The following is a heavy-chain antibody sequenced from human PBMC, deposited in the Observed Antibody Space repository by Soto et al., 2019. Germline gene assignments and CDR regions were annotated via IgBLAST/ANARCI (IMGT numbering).Heavy chain of an antibody. D-gene: IGHD1-1*01. CDR2: SSSGGSST. J-gene: IGHJ4*02. CDR3: ARSRVAGWNPFDC. Sequence: PGGSLRLSCAASGFSFSSLGMNWVRQAPGKGLEWLSYSSSGGSSTFYADSVKGRFTVSRDNAKNSLYLQMNSLRDGDTAVYYCARSRVAGWNPFDCWGQGTLVTVSS. V-gene: IGHV3-48*02. CDR1: GFSFSSLG.